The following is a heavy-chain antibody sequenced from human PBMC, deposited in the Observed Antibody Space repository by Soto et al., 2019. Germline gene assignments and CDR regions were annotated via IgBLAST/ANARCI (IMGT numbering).Heavy chain of an antibody. CDR1: GGSISSYY. Sequence: QVQLQESGPGLVKPSETLSLTCTVSGGSISSYYWSWIRQPPGKGLEWIGYIYYSGSTNYNPSLKSRVTISVDTSKNQFSLKLSSVTAADTAVYYCASRRFDDCSGGSCYYNAWYFDLWGRGTLVTVSS. V-gene: IGHV4-59*08. D-gene: IGHD2-15*01. CDR3: ASRRFDDCSGGSCYYNAWYFDL. CDR2: IYYSGST. J-gene: IGHJ2*01.